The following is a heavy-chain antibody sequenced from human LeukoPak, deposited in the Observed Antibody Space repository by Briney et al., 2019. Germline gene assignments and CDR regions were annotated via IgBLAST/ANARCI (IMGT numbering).Heavy chain of an antibody. CDR2: ISGSGGST. J-gene: IGHJ4*02. CDR1: GFTFSSYA. V-gene: IGHV3-23*01. CDR3: AKMVAATSTYPFDY. Sequence: GGSLRLSCAASGFTFSSYAMSWVRQAPGKGLEWVSAISGSGGSTYYADSVKGRFTISRDNSKNTLYLQMNSLRAEDTAIYYCAKMVAATSTYPFDYWGQGTLVTVSS. D-gene: IGHD2-15*01.